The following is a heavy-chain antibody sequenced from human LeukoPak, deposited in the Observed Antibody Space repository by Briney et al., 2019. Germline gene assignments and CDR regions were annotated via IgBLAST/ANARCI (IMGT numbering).Heavy chain of an antibody. J-gene: IGHJ4*02. CDR2: IWYDGSNK. Sequence: GGSLRLSCAASGFTFSSYAMSWVRQAPGKGLEWVAVIWYDGSNKYYADSVKGRFTISRDNSKNTLYLQMNSLRAEDTAVYYCARGPTYYYDSSGPKGFDYWGQGTLVTVSS. CDR1: GFTFSSYA. D-gene: IGHD3-22*01. CDR3: ARGPTYYYDSSGPKGFDY. V-gene: IGHV3-33*08.